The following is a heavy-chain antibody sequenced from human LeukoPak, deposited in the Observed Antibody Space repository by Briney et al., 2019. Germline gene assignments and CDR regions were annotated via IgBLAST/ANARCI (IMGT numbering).Heavy chain of an antibody. D-gene: IGHD2-15*01. V-gene: IGHV4-34*01. CDR3: ARMVAARPYYMDV. CDR2: INHSGRT. J-gene: IGHJ6*03. CDR1: GGSFFGSY. Sequence: SETLSLTCAVSGGSFFGSYWNWICQSPEKGLEWIGEINHSGRTNYNPSLKSRVTISVDTSKNQFSLKLSSVTAADTAVYYCARMVAARPYYMDVWGKGTTVTVSS.